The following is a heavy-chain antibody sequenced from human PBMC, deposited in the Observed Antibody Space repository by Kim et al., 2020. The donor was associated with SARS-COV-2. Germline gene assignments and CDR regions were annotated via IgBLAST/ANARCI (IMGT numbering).Heavy chain of an antibody. V-gene: IGHV4-34*01. D-gene: IGHD3-10*01. CDR3: AREGLL. CDR2: NHSGST. Sequence: NHSGSTNYNPSLKSRVTISVDTSKNQFSLKLSAVTAAETAVYYCAREGLLWGQGTLVTVSS. J-gene: IGHJ4*02.